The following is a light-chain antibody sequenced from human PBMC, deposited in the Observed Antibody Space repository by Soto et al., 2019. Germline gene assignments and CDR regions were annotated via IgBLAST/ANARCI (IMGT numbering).Light chain of an antibody. Sequence: QSALTQPASVSGSPGQSIAISCTGNSSGIGTFNLVSWYQQHPGRAPKLIIYEVNKRPSGISSRFSASKSGNTASLTISGLQAGDEADYYCYSFAGFNTQFGGGTKVTVL. CDR2: EVN. CDR3: YSFAGFNTQ. V-gene: IGLV2-23*02. CDR1: SSGIGTFNL. J-gene: IGLJ2*01.